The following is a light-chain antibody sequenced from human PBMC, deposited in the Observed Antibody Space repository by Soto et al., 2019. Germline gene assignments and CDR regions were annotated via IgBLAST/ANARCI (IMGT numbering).Light chain of an antibody. J-gene: IGKJ1*01. CDR2: GAS. CDR3: QQYGSSLWT. V-gene: IGKV3-20*01. CDR1: QSVSSSY. Sequence: EIVLTQSPGTLSLSPGERATLPCRASQSVSSSYSAWYQQKPGQAPRLLIYGASSRATGIPDRFSGSGSGTDFTLTISRLEPEDFAVYYCQQYGSSLWTFGQGTKVEIK.